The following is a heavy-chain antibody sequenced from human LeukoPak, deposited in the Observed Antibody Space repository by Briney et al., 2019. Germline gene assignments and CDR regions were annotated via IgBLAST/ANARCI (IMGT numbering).Heavy chain of an antibody. J-gene: IGHJ4*02. CDR1: GGPINSGDHY. Sequence: PSETLSLTCTVSGGPINSGDHYWVWIRQPPGKGLEWIGSIYYSGSSSYNPSLKSRVTMTVDTSKNQFSLKLSSVTAADTAVYYCARAVVRGVISLDYWGQGTLVTVSS. CDR3: ARAVVRGVISLDY. V-gene: IGHV4-39*01. CDR2: IYYSGSS. D-gene: IGHD3-10*01.